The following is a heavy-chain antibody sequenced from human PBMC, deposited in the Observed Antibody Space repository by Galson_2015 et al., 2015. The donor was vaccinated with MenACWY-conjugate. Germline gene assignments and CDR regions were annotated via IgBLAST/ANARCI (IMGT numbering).Heavy chain of an antibody. J-gene: IGHJ3*02. CDR1: GFTFTSYA. Sequence: SVKVSCKASGFTFTSYAMHWVRQAPGQRLEGMGWINAGNGNTKYSQEFKGRVTITRDTSASTAFMELSSPRSEDTAVYYCARLLAWASAFDIWGQGTMVTVSS. CDR3: ARLLAWASAFDI. CDR2: INAGNGNT. D-gene: IGHD2-8*02. V-gene: IGHV1-3*01.